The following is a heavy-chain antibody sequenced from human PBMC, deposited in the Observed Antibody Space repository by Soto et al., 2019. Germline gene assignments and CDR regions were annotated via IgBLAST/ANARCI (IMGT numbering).Heavy chain of an antibody. CDR2: ISSSSSYI. CDR1: GFTFSSYS. J-gene: IGHJ4*01. CDR3: ARNRTKTSYYDSSGPGY. V-gene: IGHV3-21*01. Sequence: PGGSLRLSCAASGFTFSSYSMNWVRQAPGKGLEWVSSISSSSSYIYYADSVKGRFTISRDNAKNSLYLQMNSLRAEDTAVYYCARNRTKTSYYDSSGPGYWGHGTLVTVSS. D-gene: IGHD3-22*01.